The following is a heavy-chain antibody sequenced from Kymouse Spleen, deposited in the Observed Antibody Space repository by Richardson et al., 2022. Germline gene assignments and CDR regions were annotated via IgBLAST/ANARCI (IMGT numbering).Heavy chain of an antibody. V-gene: IGHV4-34*01. CDR2: INHSGST. Sequence: QVQLQQWGAGLLKPSETLSLTCAVYGGSFSGYYWSWIRQPPGKGLEWIGEINHSGSTNYNPSLKSRVTISVDTSKNQFSLKLSSVTAADTAVYYCARGPYNWNGDYWGQGTLVTVSS. D-gene: IGHD1-20*01,IGHD1-7*01. CDR3: ARGPYNWNGDY. CDR1: GGSFSGYY. J-gene: IGHJ4*02.